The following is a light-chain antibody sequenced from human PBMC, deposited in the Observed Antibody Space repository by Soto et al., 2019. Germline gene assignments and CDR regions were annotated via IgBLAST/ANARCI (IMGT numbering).Light chain of an antibody. CDR2: DVN. CDR1: SSDVGGYNY. J-gene: IGLJ1*01. V-gene: IGLV2-8*01. CDR3: SSYAGSTSLL. Sequence: QSVLTQPPSASGSPGQSVTISCTGTSSDVGGYNYVSWYQQHPGKAPKFMIYDVNKRPSGVPDRFSGSKSGNTASLTVSGLQAEDEADYDCSSYAGSTSLLFGTGTKLTVL.